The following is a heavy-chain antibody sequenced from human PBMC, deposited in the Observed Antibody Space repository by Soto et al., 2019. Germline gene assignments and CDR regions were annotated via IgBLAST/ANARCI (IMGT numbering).Heavy chain of an antibody. V-gene: IGHV3-23*01. CDR3: ARDIRLASRGNWFDP. Sequence: EVQLLESGGDLVQPGGSLRLSSAASGFTLSAYAMSWVRQAPEKGLEWVSAIISNGNTYYADSVKGRFTISRDNSKNTLYLQMHSLRAEDTALYYCARDIRLASRGNWFDPWGQGTLVTVSS. J-gene: IGHJ5*02. D-gene: IGHD2-21*01. CDR2: IISNGNT. CDR1: GFTLSAYA.